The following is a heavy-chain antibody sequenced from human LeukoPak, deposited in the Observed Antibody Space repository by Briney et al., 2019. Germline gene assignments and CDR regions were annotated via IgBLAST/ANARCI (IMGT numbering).Heavy chain of an antibody. CDR2: ISYDGSNK. Sequence: GGSLRLSCAASGFTFSSYAMHWVRQAPGKGLEWVAVISYDGSNKYYADSVKGRFTISRDNSKNTLYLQMNSLRAEDTAVYYCARDKLWSKYYYYYMDVWGKGTTVTVSS. J-gene: IGHJ6*03. D-gene: IGHD5-18*01. CDR1: GFTFSSYA. CDR3: ARDKLWSKYYYYYMDV. V-gene: IGHV3-30*04.